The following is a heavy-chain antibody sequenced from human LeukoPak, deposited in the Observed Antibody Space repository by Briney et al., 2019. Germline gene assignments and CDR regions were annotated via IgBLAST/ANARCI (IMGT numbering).Heavy chain of an antibody. V-gene: IGHV3-43*02. J-gene: IGHJ6*03. Sequence: GGSLRLSCAASGFTFDDYAMHWVRPAPGKGLEWVSLISGDGGSTYYADSVKGRFTISRDNSKNSLYLQMNSLRTEDTALYYCAKSTSNYYYYYYMDVWGKGTTVTVSS. CDR1: GFTFDDYA. CDR3: AKSTSNYYYYYYMDV. CDR2: ISGDGGST.